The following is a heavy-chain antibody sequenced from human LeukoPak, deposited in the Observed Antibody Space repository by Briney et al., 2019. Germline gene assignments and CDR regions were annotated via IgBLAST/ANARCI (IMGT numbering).Heavy chain of an antibody. CDR3: AKDQLTMVRGGPDY. CDR1: GFTFSSYS. J-gene: IGHJ4*02. V-gene: IGHV3-21*01. CDR2: ISSSSSYI. D-gene: IGHD3-10*01. Sequence: GGSLRLSCAASGFTFSSYSMNWVRQAPGKGLEWVSSISSSSSYIYYADSVKGRFTISRDNAKNSLYLQMNSLRAEDTAVYYCAKDQLTMVRGGPDYWGQGTLVTVSS.